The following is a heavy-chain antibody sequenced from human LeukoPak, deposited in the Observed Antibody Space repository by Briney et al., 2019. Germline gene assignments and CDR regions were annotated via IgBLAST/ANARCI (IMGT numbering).Heavy chain of an antibody. J-gene: IGHJ6*02. CDR2: ISYDGSNK. CDR1: GFTFNSYS. Sequence: GGSLRLSCAASGFTFNSYSMNWVRQAPGKGLEWVAVISYDGSNKYYADSVEGRFTISRDNSKNTLYLQMNSLRAEDTAVYYCARDSLFLESYYYYGMDVWGQGTTVTVSS. D-gene: IGHD3-3*01. CDR3: ARDSLFLESYYYYGMDV. V-gene: IGHV3-30*03.